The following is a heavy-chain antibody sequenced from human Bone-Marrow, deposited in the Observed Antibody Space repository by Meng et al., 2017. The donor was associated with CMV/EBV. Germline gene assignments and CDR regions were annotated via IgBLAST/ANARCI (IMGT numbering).Heavy chain of an antibody. V-gene: IGHV3-21*01. CDR3: ARRPIRGHVNWFDP. CDR2: ISSSSSYI. CDR1: GFTFSSYS. Sequence: GESLKISCAASGFTFSSYSMNWVRQAPGRGLEWVSSISSSSSYIYYADSVKGRFTISRDNAKNSLYLQMNSLRAEDTAVYYCARRPIRGHVNWFDPWGQGTLVTVSS. D-gene: IGHD3-10*01. J-gene: IGHJ5*02.